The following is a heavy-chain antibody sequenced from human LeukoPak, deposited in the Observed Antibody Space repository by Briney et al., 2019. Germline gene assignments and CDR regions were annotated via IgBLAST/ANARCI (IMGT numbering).Heavy chain of an antibody. V-gene: IGHV4-59*01. CDR2: IYYSGST. CDR3: AREHVSRGMDV. D-gene: IGHD3-10*01. J-gene: IGHJ6*03. CDR1: GGSISSYY. Sequence: PSETLSLTCTVSGGSISSYYWSWIRQPPGKGLEWIGYIYYSGSTNYNPSLKSRVTISVDTSKNQFSLKLSSVTAADTAVYYCAREHVSRGMDVWGKGTTVTVSS.